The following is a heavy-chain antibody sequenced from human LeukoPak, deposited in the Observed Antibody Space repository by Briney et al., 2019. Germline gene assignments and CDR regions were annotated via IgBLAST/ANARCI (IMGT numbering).Heavy chain of an antibody. CDR2: INHSGST. J-gene: IGHJ6*02. CDR3: ARRAVFYYYYYYGMDV. CDR1: GGSFSGYY. D-gene: IGHD6-19*01. Sequence: SETLSLTCAVYGGSFSGYYWSWIRQPPGKGLEWIGEINHSGSTNYNPSLKSRVTTSVDTSKSQFSLKLSPVTAADTAVYYCARRAVFYYYYYYGMDVWGQGTTVTVSS. V-gene: IGHV4-34*01.